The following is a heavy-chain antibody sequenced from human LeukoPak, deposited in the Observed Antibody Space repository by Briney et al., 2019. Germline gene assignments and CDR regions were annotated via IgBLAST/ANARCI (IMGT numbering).Heavy chain of an antibody. V-gene: IGHV4-59*01. Sequence: PSETLSLTCTVSGGSISSYYWSWIRQPPGKGLEWIGYIYYSGSTNYNPSLKSRVTISVDTSKNQFSLKLSSVTAADTAVYYCARKGWELMFDYWGQGTLVTVPS. CDR1: GGSISSYY. CDR3: ARKGWELMFDY. J-gene: IGHJ4*02. CDR2: IYYSGST. D-gene: IGHD1-26*01.